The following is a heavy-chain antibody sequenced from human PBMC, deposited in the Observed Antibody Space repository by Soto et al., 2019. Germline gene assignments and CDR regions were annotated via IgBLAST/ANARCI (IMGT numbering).Heavy chain of an antibody. CDR3: ARGRYSGYETHFDY. D-gene: IGHD5-12*01. J-gene: IGHJ4*02. V-gene: IGHV1-8*01. CDR1: GYTFTSYD. CDR2: MNPNSGNT. Sequence: ASVKVSCKASGYTFTSYDINWVRQATGRGLEWMGWMNPNSGNTGYAQKFQGRVTMTRNTSISTAYMELSSLRSEDTAVYYCARGRYSGYETHFDYWGQGTLVTVSS.